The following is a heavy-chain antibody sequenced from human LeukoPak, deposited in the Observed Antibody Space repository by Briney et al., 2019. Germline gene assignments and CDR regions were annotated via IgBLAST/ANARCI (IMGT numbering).Heavy chain of an antibody. CDR3: ARDCSSTSCYDY. CDR1: GFTFSSYA. V-gene: IGHV3-30-3*01. D-gene: IGHD2-2*01. CDR2: ISYDGSNK. J-gene: IGHJ4*02. Sequence: SGGSLRLSCAASGFTFSSYAMHWVRQAPGKGLEWVAVISYDGSNKYYADSVKGRFTISRDNSKNTLYLQMNSLRAEDTAVYYCARDCSSTSCYDYWGRGTLVTVSS.